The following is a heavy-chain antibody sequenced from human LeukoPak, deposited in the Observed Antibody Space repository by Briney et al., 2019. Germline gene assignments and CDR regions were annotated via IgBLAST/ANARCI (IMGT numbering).Heavy chain of an antibody. Sequence: SETLSLTCTVSAFTFNSYYWSWLRQPAGQGLEWIVRIHTSGSTDYNHPLQSRVTISIDTSQTEFSLSLSSVTAADTAVYYCARDIVYLTDEDYGWGQGILVTVSS. J-gene: IGHJ4*02. V-gene: IGHV4-4*07. CDR2: IHTSGST. D-gene: IGHD4-17*01. CDR1: AFTFNSYY. CDR3: ARDIVYLTDEDYG.